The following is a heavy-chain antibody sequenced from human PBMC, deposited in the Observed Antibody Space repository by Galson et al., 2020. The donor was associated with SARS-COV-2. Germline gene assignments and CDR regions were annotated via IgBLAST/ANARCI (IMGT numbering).Heavy chain of an antibody. CDR1: GGSITTGGYQ. Sequence: SETLSLTCSVSGGSITTGGYQWCWIRQPPGKGLEWIGYIFSSGSSYYNPSLKSRLTISVDTSKNQFSVGLTSVTAADTAVYYCARGGWGGDFVDSWGQGALVSVSS. CDR2: IFSSGSS. J-gene: IGHJ4*02. V-gene: IGHV4-30-4*08. D-gene: IGHD4-17*01. CDR3: ARGGWGGDFVDS.